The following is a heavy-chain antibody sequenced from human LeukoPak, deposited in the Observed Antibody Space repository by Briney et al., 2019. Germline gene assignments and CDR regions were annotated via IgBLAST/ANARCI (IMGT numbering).Heavy chain of an antibody. D-gene: IGHD4-17*01. V-gene: IGHV4-61*02. CDR2: IYTSGST. Sequence: PSQTLSLTCTVSGASISSGSYYWSWIRQPAGKGLEWIGRIYTSGSTNYNPSLKSRVTISLDTSKNQFSLKLSSVTAADTAVYYCAYSIDFDYGDYYFAYWGQRALVTISS. J-gene: IGHJ4*02. CDR1: GASISSGSYY. CDR3: AYSIDFDYGDYYFAY.